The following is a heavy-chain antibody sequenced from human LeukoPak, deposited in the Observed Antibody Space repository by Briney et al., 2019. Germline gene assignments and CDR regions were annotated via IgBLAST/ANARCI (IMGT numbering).Heavy chain of an antibody. J-gene: IGHJ4*02. CDR1: GYTFTSYD. D-gene: IGHD6-13*01. CDR2: MNPNSGNT. V-gene: IGHV1-8*03. Sequence: ASVKVSCEASGYTFTSYDINWVRQATGQGLEWMGWMNPNSGNTGYARKFQGRITITRNTSISTAYMELSSLRSDDTAVYYCARAHGQQHLILGRVRRFFYFDYWGQGILVTVSS. CDR3: ARAHGQQHLILGRVRRFFYFDY.